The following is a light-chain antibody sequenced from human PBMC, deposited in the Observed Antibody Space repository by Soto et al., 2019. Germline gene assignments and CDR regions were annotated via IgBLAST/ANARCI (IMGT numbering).Light chain of an antibody. CDR2: RND. CDR3: LAWDASLSAWV. CDR1: SSNLGRNY. Sequence: QSVLTQPPSASGTPGQRVTISCSGSSSNLGRNYVYWYQQFPGTAPKLLISRNDQRPTGVPDRVSGSKSGTSASLAISGLRSDDEADYYCLAWDASLSAWVFGGGTKLTAL. J-gene: IGLJ3*02. V-gene: IGLV1-47*01.